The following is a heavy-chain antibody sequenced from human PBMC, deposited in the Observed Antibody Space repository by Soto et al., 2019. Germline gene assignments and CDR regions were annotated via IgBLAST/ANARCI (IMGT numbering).Heavy chain of an antibody. J-gene: IGHJ5*02. D-gene: IGHD6-19*01. V-gene: IGHV4-39*01. CDR3: ARHYSSGSRNWFDP. Sequence: SETLSLTCSVSSGAITISSYVWGSLRQPPGKGLEWIGSIYYSGSNYYNPSLRSRVTISVDTSKNQFSLKLSSVTAADTAVCYCARHYSSGSRNWFDPWGQGTLVTVSS. CDR1: SGAITISSYV. CDR2: IYYSGSN.